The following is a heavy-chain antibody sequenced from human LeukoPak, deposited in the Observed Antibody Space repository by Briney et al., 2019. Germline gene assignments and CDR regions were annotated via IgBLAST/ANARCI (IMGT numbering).Heavy chain of an antibody. CDR3: ARGAESAYCGGDCGYYFDY. CDR1: GFTFSSYA. V-gene: IGHV3-30-3*01. D-gene: IGHD2-21*02. Sequence: GGSLILSCAASGFTFSSYAMHWVRQAPGKGLEWVAVISYDGSNKYYADSVKGRFTISRDNSKNTLYLQMNSLRAEDTAVYYCARGAESAYCGGDCGYYFDYWGQGTLVTVSS. J-gene: IGHJ4*02. CDR2: ISYDGSNK.